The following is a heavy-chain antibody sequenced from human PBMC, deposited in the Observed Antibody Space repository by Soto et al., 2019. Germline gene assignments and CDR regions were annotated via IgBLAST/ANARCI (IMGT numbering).Heavy chain of an antibody. CDR2: ISGSGGST. V-gene: IGHV3-23*01. CDR1: GFTFSSYA. CDR3: AKDAYPYYYGSGSSPFDY. J-gene: IGHJ4*02. Sequence: GGSLRLSCAASGFTFSSYAMSWVRQAPGKGLEWVSAISGSGGSTYYEDSVKGRFTISRDNSKNTLYLQMNSLRAEDTAVYYCAKDAYPYYYGSGSSPFDYWGQGTLVTVSS. D-gene: IGHD3-10*01.